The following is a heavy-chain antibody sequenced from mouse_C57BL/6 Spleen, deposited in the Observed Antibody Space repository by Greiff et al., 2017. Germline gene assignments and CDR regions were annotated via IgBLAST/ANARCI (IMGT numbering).Heavy chain of an antibody. CDR2: IYPGDGDT. CDR1: GYAFSSSW. V-gene: IGHV1-82*01. Sequence: VQGVESGPELVKPGASVKISCKASGYAFSSSWMNWVKQRPGKGLEWIGRIYPGDGDTNYNGKFKGKATLTADKSSSTAYMQLSSLTSEDSAVYFCARWDYFDYWGQGTTLTVSS. J-gene: IGHJ2*01. CDR3: ARWDYFDY.